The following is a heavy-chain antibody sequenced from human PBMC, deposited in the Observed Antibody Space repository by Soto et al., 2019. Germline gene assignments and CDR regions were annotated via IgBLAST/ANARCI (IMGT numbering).Heavy chain of an antibody. D-gene: IGHD4-17*01. CDR1: GGSISSGGYY. CDR3: ARYTEAHDYGDNPPFYYGMDV. Sequence: QVQLQESGPGLVKPSQTLSLTCTVSGGSISSGGYYWSWIRQHPGKGLEWIGYIYYSGSTYYNPSLKSRVTISVDTSKNQFSLKLSSVTAADTAVYYCARYTEAHDYGDNPPFYYGMDVWGQGTTVTVSS. CDR2: IYYSGST. J-gene: IGHJ6*02. V-gene: IGHV4-31*03.